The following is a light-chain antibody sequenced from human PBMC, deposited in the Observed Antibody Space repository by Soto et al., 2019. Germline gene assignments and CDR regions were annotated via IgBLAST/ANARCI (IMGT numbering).Light chain of an antibody. CDR1: QSISSY. Sequence: ELVLTQSPATLSLSPGERATLSCRASQSISSYLAWYQQKPGQAPRLLIYDTSNRATGIPARFSGSGSGTDFTLTISSLEPEDFAIFYGQQRSNWPLTFGPGTKVDSK. CDR3: QQRSNWPLT. J-gene: IGKJ3*01. CDR2: DTS. V-gene: IGKV3-11*01.